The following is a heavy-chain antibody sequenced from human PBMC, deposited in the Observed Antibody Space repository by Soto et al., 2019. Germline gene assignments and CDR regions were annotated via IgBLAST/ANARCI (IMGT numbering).Heavy chain of an antibody. D-gene: IGHD5-18*01. Sequence: ASGKVSCKLFVYTFTSNVIHWGRQPPGQRLEWRGGINAGNGNTKYSEKFQGRVIITRDTSASTAYMELSSLRSEDTAVFYCARDLGYSYGYDYYGMDVWGQGTTVTVS. CDR2: INAGNGNT. CDR3: ARDLGYSYGYDYYGMDV. J-gene: IGHJ6*02. V-gene: IGHV1-3*01. CDR1: VYTFTSNV.